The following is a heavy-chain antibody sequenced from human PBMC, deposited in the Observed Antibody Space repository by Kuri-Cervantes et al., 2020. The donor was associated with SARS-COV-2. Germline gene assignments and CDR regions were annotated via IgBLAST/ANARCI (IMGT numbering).Heavy chain of an antibody. CDR2: IHASGNT. D-gene: IGHD1-14*01. Sequence: SQTLSLTCVVSGTSLSSGSIYWSWIRQPAGKGLEWIGRIHASGNTNYNPSLESRVTMSIDTSRNQFSLNLGSVTAADTAMYYCARVMTISQITAWFDTWGQGTLVTASS. CDR3: ARVMTISQITAWFDT. CDR1: GTSLSSGSIY. V-gene: IGHV4-61*02. J-gene: IGHJ5*02.